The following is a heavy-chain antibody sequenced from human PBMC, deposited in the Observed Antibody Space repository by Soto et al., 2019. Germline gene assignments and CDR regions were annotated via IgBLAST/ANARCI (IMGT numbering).Heavy chain of an antibody. V-gene: IGHV3-23*01. D-gene: IGHD2-15*01. J-gene: IGHJ4*02. CDR1: GFTFSSYA. CDR2: ISGSGGST. CDR3: ASQRGIVVVVAADY. Sequence: EVQLLESGGGLVQPGGSLRLSCAASGFTFSSYAMSWVRQAPGKGLEWVSAISGSGGSTYYADSVKGRFTISRDNSKNSLYLQMNSLGAEDTAVYYCASQRGIVVVVAADYWGRGTLVPVSS.